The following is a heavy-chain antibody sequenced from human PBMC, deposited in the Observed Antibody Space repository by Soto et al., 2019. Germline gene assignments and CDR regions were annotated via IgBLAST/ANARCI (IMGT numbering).Heavy chain of an antibody. D-gene: IGHD5-12*01. CDR2: IIPIFGTA. CDR1: GGTFSSYA. Sequence: QVQLVQSGAEVKKPGSSVKVSCKASGGTFSSYAISWVRQAPGQGLEWMGGIIPIFGTANYAQKFQGRVTITADESKRTAYMELSSLRSEDTAVYYCARHTHGYSGYDFEDIRYYYYGMDVWGQGTTVTVSS. J-gene: IGHJ6*02. V-gene: IGHV1-69*01. CDR3: ARHTHGYSGYDFEDIRYYYYGMDV.